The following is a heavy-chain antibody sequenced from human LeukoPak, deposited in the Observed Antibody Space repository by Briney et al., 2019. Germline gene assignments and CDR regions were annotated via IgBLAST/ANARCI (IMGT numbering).Heavy chain of an antibody. CDR2: IYYSGST. CDR3: ARDGPPYGMDV. CDR1: GGSISSYY. V-gene: IGHV4-59*12. J-gene: IGHJ6*02. Sequence: SETLSLTCTVSGGSISSYYWSWIRQPPGKGLEWIGYIYYSGSTNYNPSLKSRVTMSVDTSKNQFSLKLSSVTAADTAVYYCARDGPPYGMDVWGQGTTVTVSS.